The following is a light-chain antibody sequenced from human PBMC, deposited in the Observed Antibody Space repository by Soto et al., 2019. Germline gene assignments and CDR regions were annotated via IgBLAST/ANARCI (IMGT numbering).Light chain of an antibody. CDR1: SSDVGGYNY. J-gene: IGLJ1*01. V-gene: IGLV2-14*01. CDR3: SSYTSSSTLYV. CDR2: EVS. Sequence: QSVLTQPASVSGSPGQPITISCTGTSSDVGGYNYVSWYQQHPGKAPKLIICEVSNRPSGVSNRFSGSKSGNTASLTISGLQAEDEADYYCSSYTSSSTLYVFGTGTKLTVL.